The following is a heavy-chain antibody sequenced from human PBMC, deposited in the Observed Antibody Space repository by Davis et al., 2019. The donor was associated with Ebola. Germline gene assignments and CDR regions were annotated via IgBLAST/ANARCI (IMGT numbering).Heavy chain of an antibody. V-gene: IGHV4-4*07. J-gene: IGHJ4*02. CDR2: IYTSGTT. CDR1: GGSISSYY. D-gene: IGHD6-19*01. CDR3: AREGSGWYHRLEY. Sequence: SETLSLTCTVSGGSISSYYWSWIRQPAGKGLEWIGRIYTSGTTNYNPSLKSRVTISVDRSKNQFSLKLSSVTAADTAVYYCAREGSGWYHRLEYWGQGTLVTVSS.